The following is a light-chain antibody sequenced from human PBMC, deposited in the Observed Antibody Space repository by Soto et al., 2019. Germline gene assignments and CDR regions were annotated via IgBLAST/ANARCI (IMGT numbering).Light chain of an antibody. CDR2: EVN. V-gene: IGLV2-8*01. CDR3: SAYVGNNNLV. CDR1: SSNVGAYNY. Sequence: QSALTQPPSASGSPGQSVTISCTGTSSNVGAYNYVSWYQQLPGKAPKLMIYEVNKRHSGVPDRFSGSKSGNTASLTVSGLQAEDEAEYFCSAYVGNNNLVFGGGTKLTVL. J-gene: IGLJ2*01.